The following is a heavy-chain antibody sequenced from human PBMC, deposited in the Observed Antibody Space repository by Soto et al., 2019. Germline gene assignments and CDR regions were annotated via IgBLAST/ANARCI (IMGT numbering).Heavy chain of an antibody. J-gene: IGHJ4*02. Sequence: GGSLRLSCAASRFGFSTYYMAWTRQAPGKGLEWVSSISSSSSSRDHADSVKGRFTISRDNANNFLYLQMGSLRAEDTAGYYCAREYYAPFDYWGQGTLVTVSS. CDR3: AREYYAPFDY. V-gene: IGHV3-11*01. D-gene: IGHD3-3*01. CDR1: RFGFSTYY. CDR2: ISSSSSSR.